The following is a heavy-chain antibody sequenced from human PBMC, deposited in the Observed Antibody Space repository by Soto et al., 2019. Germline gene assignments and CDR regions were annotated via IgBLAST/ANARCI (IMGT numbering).Heavy chain of an antibody. CDR2: IYPGDFDT. CDR3: ARRDYYGSRGANDLLIAFDI. J-gene: IGHJ3*02. V-gene: IGHV5-51*01. D-gene: IGHD3-22*01. Sequence: PGESLKISCKASGYSFRNYWIGWVRQKSGEGLEWMGIIYPGDFDTIYGPSFRGQVTISADKSISTAYLQWSSLKASDTAMYYCARRDYYGSRGANDLLIAFDIWGPGTMVTVSS. CDR1: GYSFRNYW.